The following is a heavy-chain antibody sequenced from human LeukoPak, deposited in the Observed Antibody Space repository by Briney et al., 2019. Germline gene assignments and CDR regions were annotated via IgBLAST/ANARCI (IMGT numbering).Heavy chain of an antibody. CDR2: IYYSGTT. Sequence: PSETLSLTCTVSGGSISSHYWSWIRQPPGKGLEWIGYIYYSGTTNYNPSLKSRVTISVGTSKNQFSLKLSSVTAADTAVYYCARGRVVVVAASDYWGQGTLVTVSS. CDR1: GGSISSHY. J-gene: IGHJ4*02. D-gene: IGHD2-15*01. CDR3: ARGRVVVVAASDY. V-gene: IGHV4-59*11.